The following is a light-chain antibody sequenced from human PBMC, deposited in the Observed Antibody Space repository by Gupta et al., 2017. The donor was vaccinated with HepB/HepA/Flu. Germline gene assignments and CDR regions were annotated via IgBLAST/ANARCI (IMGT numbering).Light chain of an antibody. V-gene: IGLV8-61*01. CDR1: SGSVSTNYY. Sequence: QTVVTQEPSFSVSPGGTVTLTCGLSSGSVSTNYYPSWYQQTPGQTPLTLSYNTNIRSSGVPDRCSGSILGNTAALTITGAQADDEADYYCLSHMNRGSMVFGGGTKLTVL. CDR3: LSHMNRGSMV. J-gene: IGLJ2*01. CDR2: NTN.